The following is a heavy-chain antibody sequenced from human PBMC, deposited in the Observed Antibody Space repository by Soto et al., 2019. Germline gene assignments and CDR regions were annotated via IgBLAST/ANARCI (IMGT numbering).Heavy chain of an antibody. V-gene: IGHV3-30-3*01. CDR1: GFTFSSYA. D-gene: IGHD5-12*01. Sequence: QVQLVESGGGVVQPGRSLRLSCAASGFTFSSYAMHWVRQAPGKGLEWVAVISYDGSNKYYADSVKGRFTISRDNSKNTLYLQMNSLRAEDTAVYYCAREFGEMATIFYYYYGMDVWGQGTTVTVSS. J-gene: IGHJ6*02. CDR2: ISYDGSNK. CDR3: AREFGEMATIFYYYYGMDV.